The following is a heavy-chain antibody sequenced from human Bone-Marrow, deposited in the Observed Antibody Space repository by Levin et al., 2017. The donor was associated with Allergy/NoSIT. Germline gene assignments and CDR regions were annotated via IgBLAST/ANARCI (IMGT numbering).Heavy chain of an antibody. Sequence: GGSLRLSCAASGFSFSSYWMHWVRQAPGKGLVWVSHIESDGSNTRYADSVKGRFIISRDNVKNTLYLQMNSLRVEDTAVYYCAKVNLGRILDAFNIWGQGTMVIVSS. CDR3: AKVNLGRILDAFNI. V-gene: IGHV3-74*01. CDR2: IESDGSNT. D-gene: IGHD2-15*01. J-gene: IGHJ3*02. CDR1: GFSFSSYW.